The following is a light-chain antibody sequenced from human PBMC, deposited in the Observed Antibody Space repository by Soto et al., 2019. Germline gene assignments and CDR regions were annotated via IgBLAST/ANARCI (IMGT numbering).Light chain of an antibody. Sequence: IVLTQSPATLSLSPGERATLSCRASQSVSSYLAWYQQKPGQAPRLLIYDASNRATGIPARFSGSGSGTDFTLTISSLEPEDFAVYYCQQRSNWITFGQGTDWRL. CDR1: QSVSSY. J-gene: IGKJ5*01. CDR2: DAS. CDR3: QQRSNWIT. V-gene: IGKV3-11*01.